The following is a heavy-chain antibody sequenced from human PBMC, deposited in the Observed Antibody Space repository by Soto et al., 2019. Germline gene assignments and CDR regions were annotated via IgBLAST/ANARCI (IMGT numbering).Heavy chain of an antibody. CDR3: LRGATGYGNFDY. J-gene: IGHJ4*02. D-gene: IGHD5-12*01. CDR1: GFTFSSYW. Sequence: EVQLVESGGGLVQPGGSLRLSCAASGFTFSSYWRNWVRQAPGKGLVWVSRISGDGSGTNYADSVKGRFTISRDNAKNTFYLQMNSLRDEDTSVYYCLRGATGYGNFDYWGQGTLVTVSS. CDR2: ISGDGSGT. V-gene: IGHV3-74*01.